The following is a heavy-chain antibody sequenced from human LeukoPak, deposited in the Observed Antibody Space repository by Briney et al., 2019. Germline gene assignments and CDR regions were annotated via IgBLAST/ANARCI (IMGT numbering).Heavy chain of an antibody. CDR2: IYTGGST. J-gene: IGHJ5*02. Sequence: SQTLSLTCTVSGGSISSGSYYWSWLRQPAGKGLEWIGRIYTGGSTNYNPSLKSRVTISVDTSKTQFSLKLSSVTAADTAVYYCARDRVVPAADTFDPWGQGTLVTVSS. D-gene: IGHD2-2*01. V-gene: IGHV4-61*02. CDR1: GGSISSGSYY. CDR3: ARDRVVPAADTFDP.